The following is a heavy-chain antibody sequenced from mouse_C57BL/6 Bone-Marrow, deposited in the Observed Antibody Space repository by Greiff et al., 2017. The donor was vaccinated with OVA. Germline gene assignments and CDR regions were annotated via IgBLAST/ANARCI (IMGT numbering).Heavy chain of an antibody. CDR1: GYSITSGYY. Sequence: EVKLMESGPGLVKPSQSLSLTCSVTGYSITSGYYWNWIRQFPGNKLEWMGYISYDGSNNYNPSLKNRISITRDTSKNQFFLKLNSVTTEYTATYYFARDLRITTVVAPGFAYWGQGTLVTVSA. J-gene: IGHJ3*01. D-gene: IGHD1-1*01. CDR2: ISYDGSN. V-gene: IGHV3-6*01. CDR3: ARDLRITTVVAPGFAY.